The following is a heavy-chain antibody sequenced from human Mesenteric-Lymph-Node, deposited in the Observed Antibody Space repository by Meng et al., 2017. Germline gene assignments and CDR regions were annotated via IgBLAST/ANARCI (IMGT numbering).Heavy chain of an antibody. CDR1: GGSISSSDYY. CDR2: IYYSGST. D-gene: IGHD4-17*01. CDR3: ARDSRMTTVLASQNDAFDI. J-gene: IGHJ3*02. Sequence: QVQLQESGPGLVKPSQTLSLTCTLSGGSISSSDYYWSWIRQPPGKGLEWIGYIYYSGSTYYNPSLKSRVTISVDTSKNQFSLKLRSVTAADTAVYYCARDSRMTTVLASQNDAFDIWGQGTMVTVSS. V-gene: IGHV4-30-4*01.